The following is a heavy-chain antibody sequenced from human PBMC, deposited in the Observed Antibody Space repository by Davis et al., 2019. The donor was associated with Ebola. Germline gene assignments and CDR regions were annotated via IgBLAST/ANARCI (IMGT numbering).Heavy chain of an antibody. CDR3: ARAATVSLVYYFDY. D-gene: IGHD4-17*01. Sequence: GESLKISCAASGFTFSSYWMHWVRQAPGKGLVWVSHININGSSTSYADSVRGRFTISRDDAKNTLYLQMSSLRAEDTAVYYCARAATVSLVYYFDYWGQGTLVTVSS. V-gene: IGHV3-74*01. CDR2: ININGSST. J-gene: IGHJ4*02. CDR1: GFTFSSYW.